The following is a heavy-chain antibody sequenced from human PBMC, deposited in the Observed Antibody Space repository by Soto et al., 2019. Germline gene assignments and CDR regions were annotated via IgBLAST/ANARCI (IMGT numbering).Heavy chain of an antibody. D-gene: IGHD6-13*01. J-gene: IGHJ5*02. V-gene: IGHV1-8*01. CDR1: GYTFINFD. CDR3: ARMSSAGTLNWFDP. CDR2: MNPGSGQT. Sequence: ASVKVSCKASGYTFINFDISWVRQAAGQGLEWLGWMNPGSGQTGYASKFQGRVAMTRDASTGTSHLELSSLTSGDTAVYYCARMSSAGTLNWFDPWGQGTLVTVSS.